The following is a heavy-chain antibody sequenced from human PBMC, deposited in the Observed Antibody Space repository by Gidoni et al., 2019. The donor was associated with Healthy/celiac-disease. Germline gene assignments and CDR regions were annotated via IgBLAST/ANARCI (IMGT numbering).Heavy chain of an antibody. CDR3: AKDRGEGGPRGDGMDV. V-gene: IGHV3-30*18. CDR2: ISYDGSNK. CDR1: GFTFRSYG. D-gene: IGHD3-10*01. Sequence: QVQLVESGGGVVHPGRCLRLSCAASGFTFRSYGMHGVRQAPGKGLEWVAVISYDGSNKYYADSVKGRFTISRDNSKNTPYLQMNSLRAEDTAVYYCAKDRGEGGPRGDGMDVWGQGTTVTVSS. J-gene: IGHJ6*02.